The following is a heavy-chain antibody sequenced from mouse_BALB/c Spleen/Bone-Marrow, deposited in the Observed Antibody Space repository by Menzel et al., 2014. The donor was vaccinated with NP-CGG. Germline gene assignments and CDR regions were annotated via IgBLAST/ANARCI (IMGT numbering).Heavy chain of an antibody. D-gene: IGHD1-2*01. J-gene: IGHJ2*01. CDR2: INPESSTI. Sequence: EVKLQESGGGLVQPGGSLKLSCTASGFDFSRYWMSWVRQAPGKGLQWIGEINPESSTINYTPPLKDKFIISRDNAKNTLYLQMSKVRSEDTALYYCARLSYYGLTDYWGQGTTLTVSS. V-gene: IGHV4-1*02. CDR1: GFDFSRYW. CDR3: ARLSYYGLTDY.